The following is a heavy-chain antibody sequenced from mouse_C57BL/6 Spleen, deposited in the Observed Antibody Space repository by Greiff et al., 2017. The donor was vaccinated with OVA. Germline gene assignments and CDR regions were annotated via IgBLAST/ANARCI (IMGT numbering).Heavy chain of an antibody. CDR1: GYTFTSYT. Sequence: QVQLQQSGAELARPGASVKMSCTASGYTFTSYTMHWVKQRPGQGLEWLGYITPSCGSAKYNQQFKDKATLTADKSSSTAYMQLSSRTSEDSAVYYCASSPIIGGNDDDYWGQGTTLTVSS. CDR3: ASSPIIGGNDDDY. D-gene: IGHD2-2*01. CDR2: ITPSCGSA. V-gene: IGHV1-4*01. J-gene: IGHJ2*01.